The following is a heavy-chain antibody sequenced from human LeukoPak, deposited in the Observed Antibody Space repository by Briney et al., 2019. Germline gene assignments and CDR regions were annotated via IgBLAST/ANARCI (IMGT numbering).Heavy chain of an antibody. Sequence: GESLKISCKGSGSSFTSYWIGWVRQMPGKGLEWMGLIYPGDSDTRYSTSFQGQVTMSADKSISTAYLQWRSLKALNTAMYYCAISAAGYIIAVDYYFYYWGQGTLVTVSS. CDR1: GSSFTSYW. J-gene: IGHJ4*02. D-gene: IGHD6-13*01. CDR3: AISAAGYIIAVDYYFYY. V-gene: IGHV5-51*01. CDR2: IYPGDSDT.